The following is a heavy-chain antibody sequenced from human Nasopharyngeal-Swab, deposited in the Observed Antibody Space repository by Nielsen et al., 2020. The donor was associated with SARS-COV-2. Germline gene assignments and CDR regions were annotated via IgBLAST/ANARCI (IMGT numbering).Heavy chain of an antibody. CDR2: INEDGSEK. CDR3: RVTGPFTGYFDY. Sequence: GESLKISCAGSGYIFGSFWMHWVRQTPGKGLEWVANINEDGSEKYYVDSVKGRFTVSRDNAKNSLFLQMDSLRVEDTAVYYCRVTGPFTGYFDYWGQGTLVTVSS. J-gene: IGHJ4*02. V-gene: IGHV3-7*01. D-gene: IGHD2-21*02. CDR1: GYIFGSFW.